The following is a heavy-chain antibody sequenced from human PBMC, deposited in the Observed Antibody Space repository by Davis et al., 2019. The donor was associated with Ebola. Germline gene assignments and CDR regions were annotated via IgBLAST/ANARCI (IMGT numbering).Heavy chain of an antibody. CDR1: GGSISSGGYS. CDR2: IYYSGST. D-gene: IGHD2-15*01. V-gene: IGHV4-30-4*07. CDR3: ARDAGYCSGGSCYSTFWFDP. Sequence: SETLSLTCAVSGGSISSGGYSWSWIRQPPGKGLEWIGYIYYSGSTYYNPSLKSRVTISVDTSKNQFSLKLSSVTAADTAVYYCARDAGYCSGGSCYSTFWFDPWGQGTLVTVSS. J-gene: IGHJ5*02.